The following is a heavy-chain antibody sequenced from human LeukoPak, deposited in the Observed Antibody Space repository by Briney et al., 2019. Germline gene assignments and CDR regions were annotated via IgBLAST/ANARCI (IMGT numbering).Heavy chain of an antibody. J-gene: IGHJ4*02. D-gene: IGHD6-19*01. V-gene: IGHV4-59*02. CDR3: ATGHSSGWFDF. CDR2: IYHPTTA. Sequence: PSETLSLTCSVSGGSVSSDYWSWIRHSPGTGLEWTGYIYHPTTANYNPSLKSRVSMSLDTSKNQFSLDLTSVTAADTAMYFCATGHSSGWFDFWGRGTLVTVSS. CDR1: GGSVSSDY.